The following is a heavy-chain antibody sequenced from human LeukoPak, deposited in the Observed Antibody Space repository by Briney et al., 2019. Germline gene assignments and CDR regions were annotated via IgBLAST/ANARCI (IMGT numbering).Heavy chain of an antibody. CDR1: GFTFSNYW. CDR2: IKQDGTQK. J-gene: IGHJ3*02. Sequence: GGSLKLSCAASGFTFSNYWMSWVRQAPGKGLEWVADIKQDGTQKYYVDSVEGRFTISRDNAKNSLYLQMNSLRVEDTAVYYCARDCGSDCSQAFDIWGQGTMVTVSS. V-gene: IGHV3-7*05. CDR3: ARDCGSDCSQAFDI. D-gene: IGHD2-21*02.